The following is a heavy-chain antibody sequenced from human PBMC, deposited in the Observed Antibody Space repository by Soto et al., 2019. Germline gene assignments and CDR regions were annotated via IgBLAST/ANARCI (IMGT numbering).Heavy chain of an antibody. Sequence: QVQLQQWGAGLLKPSETLSLTCAVYGVSFSGYYWTWIRQPPGKGLEWIGEINHSGDTNYNPSLKSQVTISVDTSKNQFSLNMNSVTAADTAVFYCARGGGVYYYMDVWNKGLTVAVSS. V-gene: IGHV4-34*01. CDR1: GVSFSGYY. J-gene: IGHJ6*03. CDR3: ARGGGVYYYMDV. CDR2: INHSGDT. D-gene: IGHD3-10*01.